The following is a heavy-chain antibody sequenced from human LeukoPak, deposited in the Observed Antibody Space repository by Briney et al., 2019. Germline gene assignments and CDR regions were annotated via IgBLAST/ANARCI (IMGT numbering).Heavy chain of an antibody. CDR2: IKQDGSEK. V-gene: IGHV3-7*01. D-gene: IGHD2-15*01. J-gene: IGHJ4*02. CDR1: SGSFSNYY. CDR3: AKDQGGLPEGPPLSSDY. Sequence: ETLSLTCAVYSGSFSNYYWTWIRQAPGKGLECVANIKQDGSEKYYVDSVKGRFTISRDNAKNSLNLQMSSLRAEDTAVYYCAKDQGGLPEGPPLSSDYWGQGTLVTVSS.